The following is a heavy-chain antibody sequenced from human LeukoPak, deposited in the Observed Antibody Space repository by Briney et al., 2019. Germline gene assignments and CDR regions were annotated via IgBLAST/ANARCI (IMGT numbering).Heavy chain of an antibody. CDR1: GYTFTSYY. J-gene: IGHJ6*03. Sequence: GASVKVSCKASGYTFTSYYMHWVRQAPGQGLEWMGIINPSGGSTSYAQKFQGRVTMTRDMSTSTVYMELSRLRSDDTAVYYCAREVRFLEWLLGYYMDVWGKGTTVTVSS. V-gene: IGHV1-46*01. D-gene: IGHD3-3*01. CDR3: AREVRFLEWLLGYYMDV. CDR2: INPSGGST.